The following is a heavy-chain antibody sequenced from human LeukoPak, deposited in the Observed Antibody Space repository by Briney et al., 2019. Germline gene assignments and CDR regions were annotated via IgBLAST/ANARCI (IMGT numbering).Heavy chain of an antibody. Sequence: GGSLRLSCAASGFSFNSDWMDWVRQAPGKGLEWVANIKHDESEKNYLDSVKGRFTISRDNAQNSLYLQMNGLRVEDTAVYYCTRRLDDWGQGTLATVSS. CDR1: GFSFNSDW. CDR3: TRRLDD. V-gene: IGHV3-7*01. J-gene: IGHJ4*02. D-gene: IGHD3-16*01. CDR2: IKHDESEK.